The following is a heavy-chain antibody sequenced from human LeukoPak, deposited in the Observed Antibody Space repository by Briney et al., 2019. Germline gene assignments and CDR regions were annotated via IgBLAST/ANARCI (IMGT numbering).Heavy chain of an antibody. Sequence: PSETLSLTCTVSGGSISGYYWSWIRQPAGKGLEWIGHIYTSGSTNYNPSLKSRLTMSVDTSKNQFSLKLSSVTAADTAVYYCTRASGSYRTLDYWGQGTLVTVSS. CDR3: TRASGSYRTLDY. CDR1: GGSISGYY. CDR2: IYTSGST. D-gene: IGHD1-26*01. J-gene: IGHJ4*02. V-gene: IGHV4-4*07.